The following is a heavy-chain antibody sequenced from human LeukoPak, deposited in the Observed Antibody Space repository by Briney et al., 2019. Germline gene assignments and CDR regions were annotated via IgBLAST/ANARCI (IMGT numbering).Heavy chain of an antibody. Sequence: ASVTVSCKASGYTFSGYYMHWVRQAPGQGLEWMGWINPNSGGTNYAQKFQGRVTMTRDRTISTVYMELSRLGSDDTAVYYCARGIYSYSTPFDYWGQGTLVTVSS. CDR2: INPNSGGT. J-gene: IGHJ4*02. D-gene: IGHD2/OR15-2a*01. CDR3: ARGIYSYSTPFDY. CDR1: GYTFSGYY. V-gene: IGHV1-2*02.